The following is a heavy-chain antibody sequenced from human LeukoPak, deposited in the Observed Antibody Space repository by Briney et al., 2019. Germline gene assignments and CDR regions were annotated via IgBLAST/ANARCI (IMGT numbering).Heavy chain of an antibody. Sequence: PGGSLRLSCAASGFTFSSYAMSWVRQAPGKGLEWVSTISDGGSITYYADSVKGRFTISRGNSKNTLFLQMNSLRVEDTALYYCAKSRGSGSNMARGVNFDYWGQGTLVTVSS. D-gene: IGHD3-10*01. CDR2: ISDGGSIT. J-gene: IGHJ4*02. CDR1: GFTFSSYA. CDR3: AKSRGSGSNMARGVNFDY. V-gene: IGHV3-23*01.